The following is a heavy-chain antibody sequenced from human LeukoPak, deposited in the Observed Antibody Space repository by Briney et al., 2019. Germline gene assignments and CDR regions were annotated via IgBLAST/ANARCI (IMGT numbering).Heavy chain of an antibody. Sequence: SETLSLTCAVHGGSFSGYYWSWIRQPPGKGLELIGEINHSGSTNYNPSLKSRVTISVDTSKNQFSLKLSSVIAADTAVYYCAEAEMDYWGQGTLVTVSS. CDR2: INHSGST. CDR1: GGSFSGYY. J-gene: IGHJ4*02. V-gene: IGHV4-34*01. CDR3: AEAEMDY. D-gene: IGHD6-19*01.